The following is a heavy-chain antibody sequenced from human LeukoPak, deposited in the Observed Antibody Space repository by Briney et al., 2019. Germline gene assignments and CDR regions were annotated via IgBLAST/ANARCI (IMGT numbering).Heavy chain of an antibody. CDR3: AKDRVGASVRYYFDY. J-gene: IGHJ4*02. V-gene: IGHV3-23*01. CDR2: ISGSGGST. CDR1: GFTFSSYA. Sequence: GGSLRLSCATSGFTFSSYAMSWVRQAPGKGLEWVSAISGSGGSTYYGDSVKGRFTISRDNSKKTLYLQMNSLRAEDTAVYYCAKDRVGASVRYYFDYWGQGILVTVSS. D-gene: IGHD1-26*01.